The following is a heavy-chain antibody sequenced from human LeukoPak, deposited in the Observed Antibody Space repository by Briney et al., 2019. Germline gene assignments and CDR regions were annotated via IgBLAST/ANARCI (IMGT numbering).Heavy chain of an antibody. D-gene: IGHD3-22*01. Sequence: SETLSLTCTVSGGSISSYYWSWIRQPAGKGLEWIGRNYTSGSTNYNPSLKTRVTMSVDTSKNQFSLKLSSVIAADTAVYYCASQPNYYDSSGYDYYYYGMDVWGQGTTVTVSS. V-gene: IGHV4-4*07. CDR2: NYTSGST. J-gene: IGHJ6*02. CDR1: GGSISSYY. CDR3: ASQPNYYDSSGYDYYYYGMDV.